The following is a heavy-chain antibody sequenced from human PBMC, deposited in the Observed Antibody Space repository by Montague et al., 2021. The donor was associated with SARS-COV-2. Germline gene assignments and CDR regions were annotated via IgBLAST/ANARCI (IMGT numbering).Heavy chain of an antibody. Sequence: SETLSLTCTVSGGSVRSSNDCWGRIRQPPGKGLEWIADLYYSGNTYYNPSLKSRVTISVDTSNNQFSLKLSSVTAADTAVYYCARGPKMYVELADYWGQGTLVTVSS. J-gene: IGHJ4*02. CDR1: GGSVRSSNDC. V-gene: IGHV4-39*01. CDR2: LYYSGNT. D-gene: IGHD3-16*01. CDR3: ARGPKMYVELADY.